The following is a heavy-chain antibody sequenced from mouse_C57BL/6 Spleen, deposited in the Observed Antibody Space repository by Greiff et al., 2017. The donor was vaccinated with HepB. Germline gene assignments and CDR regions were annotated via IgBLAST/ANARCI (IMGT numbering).Heavy chain of an antibody. CDR2: IYPRSGNT. Sequence: QVQLQQSGAELARPGASVKLSCKASGYTFTSYGISWVKQRTGQGLEWIGEIYPRSGNTYYNEKFKGKATLTADKSSSTAYMELRSLTSEDSAVYFCARNLRLREMDYWGQGTSVTVSS. V-gene: IGHV1-81*01. J-gene: IGHJ4*01. CDR3: ARNLRLREMDY. D-gene: IGHD3-2*02. CDR1: GYTFTSYG.